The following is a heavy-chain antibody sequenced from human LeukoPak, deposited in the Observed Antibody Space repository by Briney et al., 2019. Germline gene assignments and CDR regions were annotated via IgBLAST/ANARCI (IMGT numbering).Heavy chain of an antibody. Sequence: NPSETLSLTCTVSGGSISSYYWSWIRQPPGKGLEWIGYIYYSGSINYNPSLKSRVTISVDTSKNQFSLKLSSVTAADTAVYYCARGSGSFDYWGQGTLVTVSS. V-gene: IGHV4-59*01. CDR3: ARGSGSFDY. J-gene: IGHJ4*02. CDR1: GGSISSYY. D-gene: IGHD3-10*01. CDR2: IYYSGSI.